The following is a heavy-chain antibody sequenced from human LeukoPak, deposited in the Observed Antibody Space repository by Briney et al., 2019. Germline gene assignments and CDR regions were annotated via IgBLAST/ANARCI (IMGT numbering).Heavy chain of an antibody. J-gene: IGHJ4*02. V-gene: IGHV3-48*03. CDR1: GFTFNSYE. CDR2: VSSSGSTI. CDR3: ARDVAPIEY. Sequence: GGSLRLSRAASGFTFNSYEMNWVRQAPGKGLEWVSYVSSSGSTIYYADSVKGRFTISRDNAKNSLYLQMNSLRAEDTAVYYCARDVAPIEYWGQGTLVTVSS.